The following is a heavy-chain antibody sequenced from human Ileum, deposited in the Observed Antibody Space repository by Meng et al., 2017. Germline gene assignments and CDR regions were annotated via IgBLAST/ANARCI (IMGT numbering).Heavy chain of an antibody. J-gene: IGHJ4*02. CDR1: GFTFSSYA. CDR2: ISSSSSYI. CDR3: ARDLWDGYKG. V-gene: IGHV3-21*01. D-gene: IGHD5-24*01. Sequence: VQLVESGGGLVKPGGSLRLSCAASGFTFSSYAMSWVRQAPGKGLEWVSSISSSSSYIKYTDSVKGRFTISRDNAKNSLYLQMNSLRAEDTAVYYCARDLWDGYKGWGQGTLVTVSS.